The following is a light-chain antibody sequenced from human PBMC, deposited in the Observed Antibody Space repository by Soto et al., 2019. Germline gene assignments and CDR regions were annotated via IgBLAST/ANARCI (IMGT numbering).Light chain of an antibody. V-gene: IGKV3-20*01. CDR2: GAS. Sequence: EIVLTQSPDTLSLSPGERATLSCRASQSVSGSYFAWYQQKPGQAPILLIYGASNRATGIPDRFSGSGSGTDFTLTISRLEPEDFAVYYCQQYDSSPPKYTFGQGTKLEIK. CDR1: QSVSGSY. J-gene: IGKJ2*01. CDR3: QQYDSSPPKYT.